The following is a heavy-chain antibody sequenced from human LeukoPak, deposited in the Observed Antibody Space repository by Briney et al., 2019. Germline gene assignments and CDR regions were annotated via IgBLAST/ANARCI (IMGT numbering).Heavy chain of an antibody. Sequence: TGGSLRLSCAASRFTFSSYSMNWVRQAPGKGLEWVSSIGSSGSYIYYADSVKGRFTISRHNAKNSLYLQMNSLRAEDTAVYYCARRAATERGHSYGLDYWGQGTLVTVSS. CDR1: RFTFSSYS. J-gene: IGHJ4*02. D-gene: IGHD5-18*01. V-gene: IGHV3-21*01. CDR2: IGSSGSYI. CDR3: ARRAATERGHSYGLDY.